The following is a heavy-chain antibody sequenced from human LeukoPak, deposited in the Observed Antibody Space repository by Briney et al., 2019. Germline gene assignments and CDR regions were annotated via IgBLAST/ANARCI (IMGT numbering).Heavy chain of an antibody. J-gene: IGHJ6*02. D-gene: IGHD3-22*01. CDR2: ISGSGGST. CDR1: GFTFSSYA. V-gene: IGHV3-23*01. CDR3: ARDTYYYDSSGYYPSGMDV. Sequence: PGGSLRLSCAAXGFTFSSYAMSWVRQAPGKGLEWVSAISGSGGSTYYADSVKGRFTISRDNSKNTLYLQMNSLRAEDTAVYYCARDTYYYDSSGYYPSGMDVWGQGTTVTVSS.